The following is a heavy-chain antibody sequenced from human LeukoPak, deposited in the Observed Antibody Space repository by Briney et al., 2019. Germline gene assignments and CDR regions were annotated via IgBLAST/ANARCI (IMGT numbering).Heavy chain of an antibody. CDR1: GGSISGSSDN. V-gene: IGHV4-39*01. CDR2: IYYSGTT. CDR3: TSGSYYYPDY. Sequence: PSETLSLTCTVSGGSISGSSDNWGWIRQPPGKGLEWVGSIYYSGTTYYSPSLKSRVTTSVDTPKKQFSLNLSSVSAADTAVYCCTSGSYYYPDYGGQGTLVTVS. D-gene: IGHD1-26*01. J-gene: IGHJ4*02.